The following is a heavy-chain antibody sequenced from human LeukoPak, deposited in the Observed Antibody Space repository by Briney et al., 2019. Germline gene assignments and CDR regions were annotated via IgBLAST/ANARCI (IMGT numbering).Heavy chain of an antibody. CDR2: IIPIFGTA. Sequence: ASVKVSCKASGGTFSSYAISWVRQAPGQGLGWMGGIIPIFGTANYAQKFQGRVTITADESTSTAYMELSSLRSEDTAVYYCARGYYYDSSGYYVEYYFDYWGQGTLVTVSS. CDR1: GGTFSSYA. CDR3: ARGYYYDSSGYYVEYYFDY. D-gene: IGHD3-22*01. J-gene: IGHJ4*02. V-gene: IGHV1-69*13.